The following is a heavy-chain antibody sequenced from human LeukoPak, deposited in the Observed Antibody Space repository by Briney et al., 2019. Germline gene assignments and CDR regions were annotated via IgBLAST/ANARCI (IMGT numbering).Heavy chain of an antibody. Sequence: PGGSLRLSCEASGFSVTTKYMSWVRQAPGKGLEWVAVIWYDGSNIYYADSVKGRFTISRDNSRNTLYLQMNSLRAEDTAVYYCVRELPPVVQYYFDHWGPGTLVTVSS. J-gene: IGHJ4*02. CDR2: IWYDGSNI. CDR3: VRELPPVVQYYFDH. D-gene: IGHD2-21*01. CDR1: GFSVTTKY. V-gene: IGHV3-33*08.